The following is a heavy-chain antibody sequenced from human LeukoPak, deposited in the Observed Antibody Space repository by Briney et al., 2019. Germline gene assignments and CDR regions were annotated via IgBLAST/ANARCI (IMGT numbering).Heavy chain of an antibody. J-gene: IGHJ6*02. D-gene: IGHD5-24*01. CDR3: ARARGAYGMDV. CDR1: GFTFSSYS. CDR2: ISSSSSYI. Sequence: GGSLRLSCAASGFTFSSYSMNWVRQVPGKGLEWVSSISSSSSYIYYADSVKGRFTISRDNAKNSLYLQMNSLRAEDTAVYYCARARGAYGMDVWGQGTTVTVSS. V-gene: IGHV3-21*01.